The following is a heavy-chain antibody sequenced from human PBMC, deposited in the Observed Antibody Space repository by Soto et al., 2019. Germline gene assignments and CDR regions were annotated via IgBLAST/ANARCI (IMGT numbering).Heavy chain of an antibody. J-gene: IGHJ4*02. Sequence: ASVKVSCKTSGYIFTDHLIHWVRQSPGQGLQWVGWVHPDSGGTNVAQAFQGRVTMTTDTSTSTAYMEMNSLRHDDTAVYYCARDFYPLAYYFDYWGQGTLVTVSS. CDR3: ARDFYPLAYYFDY. CDR1: GYIFTDHL. V-gene: IGHV1-2*02. CDR2: VHPDSGGT.